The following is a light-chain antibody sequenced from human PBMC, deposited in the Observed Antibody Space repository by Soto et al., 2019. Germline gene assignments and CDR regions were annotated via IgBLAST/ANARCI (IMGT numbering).Light chain of an antibody. Sequence: VGMTQSPLSLPVTLGQPSSISCRSNQSLVHSDGIAYFSWFQQRPGRSPRRLIYKVSNRDSGVPARFSGSGSGTDFALKISRVEAEDVGVYSCMQGTHWPITFGQGTRLEIK. V-gene: IGKV2-30*02. CDR3: MQGTHWPIT. CDR2: KVS. J-gene: IGKJ5*01. CDR1: QSLVHSDGIAY.